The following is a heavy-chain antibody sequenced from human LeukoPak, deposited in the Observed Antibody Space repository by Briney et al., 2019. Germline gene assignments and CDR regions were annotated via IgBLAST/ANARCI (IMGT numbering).Heavy chain of an antibody. CDR1: GDSVSSNSAA. D-gene: IGHD6-13*01. V-gene: IGHV6-1*01. J-gene: IGHJ3*02. CDR2: TYYRSKWYN. CDR3: ARDWYSSSWYDLVRRHGSAFDI. Sequence: SQTLSLTCAISGDSVSSNSAAWNWIRQSPSRGLEWLGRTYYRSKWYNDYAVSVKSRITINPDTSKNQFSLQLNSVTPEDTAVYYCARDWYSSSWYDLVRRHGSAFDIWGQGTMVTVSS.